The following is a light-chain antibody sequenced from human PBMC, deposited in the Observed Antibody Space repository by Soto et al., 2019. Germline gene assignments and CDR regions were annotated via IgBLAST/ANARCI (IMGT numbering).Light chain of an antibody. CDR2: GAS. CDR1: QSVGSD. J-gene: IGKJ5*01. Sequence: EIVMTQSPATLSVSPGESATLSCRASQSVGSDLVWYQQKPGQAPRLLFYGASSRAIGLPDRFSGSGSGTEFTLTISSLQSEDFAVYFCQQYKNWPITFGQGTRLEIK. V-gene: IGKV3-15*01. CDR3: QQYKNWPIT.